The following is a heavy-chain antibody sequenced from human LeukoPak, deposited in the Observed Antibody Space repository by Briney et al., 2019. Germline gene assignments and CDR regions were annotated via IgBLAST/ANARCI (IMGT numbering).Heavy chain of an antibody. CDR1: GFTFSSYS. D-gene: IGHD5-18*01. CDR3: ARREVTREIDY. V-gene: IGHV3-21*01. Sequence: PGGSLRLSCAASGFTFSSYSMNWVRQAPGKGLEWVSSISSSSSYIYYADSVKGRFTISRDNGKNSLYLQMNSLRAEDTAVYYCARREVTREIDYWGQGTLVTVSS. CDR2: ISSSSSYI. J-gene: IGHJ4*02.